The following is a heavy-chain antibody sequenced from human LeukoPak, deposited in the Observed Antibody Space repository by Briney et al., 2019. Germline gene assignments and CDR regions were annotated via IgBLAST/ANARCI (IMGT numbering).Heavy chain of an antibody. CDR1: GGSFSGYY. J-gene: IGHJ6*03. CDR3: ARRQIFPPLGYMDV. CDR2: INHSGST. D-gene: IGHD3-3*01. V-gene: IGHV4-34*01. Sequence: SETLSLTCAVYGGSFSGYYWSWIRRPPGKGLEWIGEINHSGSTNYNPSLKSRVTISVDTSKNQFSLKLGSVTAADTAVYYCARRQIFPPLGYMDVWGKGTTVTVSS.